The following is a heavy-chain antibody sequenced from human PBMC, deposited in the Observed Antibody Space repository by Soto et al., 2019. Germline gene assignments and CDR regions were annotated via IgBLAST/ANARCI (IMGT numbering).Heavy chain of an antibody. Sequence: PSEALSLTCAVYGGSFSGYYWSWIRQPPGKGLEWIGEINHSGSTNYNPSLKSRVTISVDTSKNQFSLKLSSVTAADTAVYYCARGKYYYDSSAYLSRPPYYYSGLDVWSQGTTVTVSS. CDR2: INHSGST. J-gene: IGHJ6*02. V-gene: IGHV4-34*01. CDR3: ARGKYYYDSSAYLSRPPYYYSGLDV. D-gene: IGHD3-22*01. CDR1: GGSFSGYY.